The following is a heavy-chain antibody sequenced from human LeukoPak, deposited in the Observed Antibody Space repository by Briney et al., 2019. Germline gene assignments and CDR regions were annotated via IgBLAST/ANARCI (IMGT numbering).Heavy chain of an antibody. J-gene: IGHJ4*02. CDR1: GGSISRSSYY. Sequence: SETLSLTCTVSGGSISRSSYYWGWIRQPPGKGLEWLGSIYYSGSTYYNPSLKSRVTISVDTSKKQFSLKLSSVTAADTAVYYCARLVAGLPAAIGYRGQGTLVTVSS. CDR3: ARLVAGLPAAIGY. D-gene: IGHD2-2*01. CDR2: IYYSGST. V-gene: IGHV4-39*07.